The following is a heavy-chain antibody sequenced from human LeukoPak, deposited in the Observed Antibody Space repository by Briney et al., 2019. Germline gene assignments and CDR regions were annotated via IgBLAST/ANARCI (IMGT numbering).Heavy chain of an antibody. CDR2: IYYSGST. CDR3: ARGDSSTWSFKI. Sequence: SQTLSLTCTVSGGSISSGDYYWSWIRQPPVKGLEWIAYIYYSGSTSYNPSLSSRVTISVDTSKNQFSLKLNSVTAADTAAYYCARGDSSTWSFKIWGQGTLVTVSS. CDR1: GGSISSGDYY. J-gene: IGHJ4*02. V-gene: IGHV4-30-4*01. D-gene: IGHD6-13*01.